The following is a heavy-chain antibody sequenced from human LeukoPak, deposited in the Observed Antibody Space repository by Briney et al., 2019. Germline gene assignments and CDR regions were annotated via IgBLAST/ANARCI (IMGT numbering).Heavy chain of an antibody. Sequence: GGSLRISCKGSGYTFSSYWIGWVRQMPGKGLEWMGIIYPGDSDTRYSPSLQGQVTISVDTSIGTAYLQWSSLKASDTAMYYCARQGHLTGDYWGQGTLVTVSS. V-gene: IGHV5-51*01. CDR1: GYTFSSYW. CDR2: IYPGDSDT. CDR3: ARQGHLTGDY. J-gene: IGHJ4*02. D-gene: IGHD3-9*01.